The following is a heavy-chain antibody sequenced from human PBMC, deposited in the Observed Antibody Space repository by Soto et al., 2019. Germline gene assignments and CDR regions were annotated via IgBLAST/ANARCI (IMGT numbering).Heavy chain of an antibody. V-gene: IGHV1-69*06. Sequence: QVQLVQSGAEVKKPGSSVKVSCKASGGTFSSLAISWVRQAPGQGLEWMGGLVPVFGTANYAQKFQDRVTITAEKSTSTSYVERSSLRSEATAVYYCARRPGVFDYWGQGTLVTVSS. CDR1: GGTFSSLA. D-gene: IGHD3-10*01. CDR2: LVPVFGTA. CDR3: ARRPGVFDY. J-gene: IGHJ4*02.